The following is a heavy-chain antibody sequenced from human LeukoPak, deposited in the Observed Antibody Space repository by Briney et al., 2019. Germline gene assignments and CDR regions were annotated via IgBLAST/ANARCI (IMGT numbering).Heavy chain of an antibody. CDR1: GVSFSGYY. V-gene: IGHV4-34*01. J-gene: IGHJ4*02. Sequence: SETLSLTCAVSGVSFSGYYWSWIRQPPGKGLEWIGEINHSGSTNYNPSPKSRVTISVDTSKNQFSLKLSSVTAADTAVYYCARGRMVRGVIAFPDYWGQGTLVTVSS. CDR2: INHSGST. D-gene: IGHD3-10*01. CDR3: ARGRMVRGVIAFPDY.